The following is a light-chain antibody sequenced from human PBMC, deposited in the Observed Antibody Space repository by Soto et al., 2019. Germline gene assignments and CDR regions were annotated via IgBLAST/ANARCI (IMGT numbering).Light chain of an antibody. CDR3: QQYNTHAT. Sequence: DIQMTQSPSTLSASIGDRVTITCRASQNINNWIAWYQQTPGKAPKLLIYDASTLESGVPSRFSGSGFGTEFSLTISSLQPDDFATYFCQQYNTHATFGQGTRLEIK. V-gene: IGKV1-5*01. J-gene: IGKJ5*01. CDR2: DAS. CDR1: QNINNW.